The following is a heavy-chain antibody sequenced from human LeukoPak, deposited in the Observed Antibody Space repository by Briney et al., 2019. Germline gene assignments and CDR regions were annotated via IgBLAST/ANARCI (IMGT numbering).Heavy chain of an antibody. D-gene: IGHD2-15*01. CDR1: GFTFSSYA. V-gene: IGHV3-23*01. CDR2: IGNSGYNT. CDR3: AKDHCTGGSCYFDY. Sequence: GGSLRLSCAASGFTFSSYAMNWVRQAPGKALEWVSVIGNSGYNTYYADSVKGRFTISRDSSKNTLYLQMNGLRVEDTAVYYCAKDHCTGGSCYFDYWGQGTLVTVSS. J-gene: IGHJ4*02.